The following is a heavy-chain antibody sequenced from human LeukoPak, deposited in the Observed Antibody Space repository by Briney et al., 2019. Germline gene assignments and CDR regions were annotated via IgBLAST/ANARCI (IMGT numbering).Heavy chain of an antibody. V-gene: IGHV4-59*01. CDR1: GGSISSYY. J-gene: IGHJ6*03. D-gene: IGHD7-27*01. CDR3: ARVSTDNNWGVTSYYMDV. Sequence: PSETLSLTCTVSGGSISSYYWSWIRQPPGKGLKWIGYIYYSGSTNYNPSLKSRVTISVDTSKNQFSLKLSSVTAADTAVYYCARVSTDNNWGVTSYYMDVWGKGTTVTVSS. CDR2: IYYSGST.